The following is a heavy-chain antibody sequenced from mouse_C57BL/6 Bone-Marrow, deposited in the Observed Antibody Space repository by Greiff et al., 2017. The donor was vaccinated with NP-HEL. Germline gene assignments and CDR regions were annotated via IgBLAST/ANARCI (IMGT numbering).Heavy chain of an antibody. J-gene: IGHJ4*01. Sequence: VQLQQPGAELVKPGASVKMSCKASGYTFTSYWITWVKQSPGQGLEWIGDINPGSGGTNYNEKFKSKATLTVDTSSSTAYMQLSSLTSEDSAVYYGAAYYSNYVYAMDYWGQGTSVTVSA. V-gene: IGHV1-55*01. CDR2: INPGSGGT. CDR3: AAYYSNYVYAMDY. CDR1: GYTFTSYW. D-gene: IGHD2-5*01.